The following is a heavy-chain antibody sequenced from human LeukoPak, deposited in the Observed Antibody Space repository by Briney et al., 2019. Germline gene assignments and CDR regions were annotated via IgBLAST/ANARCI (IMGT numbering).Heavy chain of an antibody. J-gene: IGHJ4*02. CDR1: GFTFTSYW. CDR3: ARQPSRRDGYSIDY. CDR2: IYPGDSDT. Sequence: GGSLRLSCAASGFTFTSYWIGWVRQMPGKGLEWMGIIYPGDSDTRYSPSFQGQVTISADKSISTAYLQWSSLKASDTAMYYCARQPSRRDGYSIDYWGQGTLVTVSS. V-gene: IGHV5-51*01. D-gene: IGHD5-24*01.